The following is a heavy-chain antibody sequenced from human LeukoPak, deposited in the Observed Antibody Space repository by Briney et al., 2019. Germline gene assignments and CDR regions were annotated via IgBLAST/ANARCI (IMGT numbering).Heavy chain of an antibody. CDR3: GRDSPNFVRGYSYGKAFDI. V-gene: IGHV1-69*05. Sequence: SVKLSCKASGGTFSSYAISWVRQAPGQGLEWMGGIIPIFGTANYAQKFQGRVTITTDESTSTAYMELSSLRSEDKAVYCCGRDSPNFVRGYSYGKAFDIWGQGTMVTVSS. CDR2: IIPIFGTA. D-gene: IGHD5-18*01. J-gene: IGHJ3*02. CDR1: GGTFSSYA.